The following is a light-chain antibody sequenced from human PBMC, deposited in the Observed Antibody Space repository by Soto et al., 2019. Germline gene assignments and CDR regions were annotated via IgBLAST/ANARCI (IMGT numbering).Light chain of an antibody. CDR2: GAY. CDR3: QHYGHALWA. V-gene: IGKV3-20*01. J-gene: IGKJ1*01. Sequence: EVVVTQSPGTLSLSPGERATLSCRASQSVTSDYLAWYQQKPGQSPRLLMSGAYRRATGVPDRFSGSGSGTDFTLTISRLEPEDFAVYYCQHYGHALWAFGQGTKVEIK. CDR1: QSVTSDY.